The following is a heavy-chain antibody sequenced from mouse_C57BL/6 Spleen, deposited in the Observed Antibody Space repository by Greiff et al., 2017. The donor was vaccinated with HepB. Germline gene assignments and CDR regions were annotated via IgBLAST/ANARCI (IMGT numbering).Heavy chain of an antibody. CDR1: GYTFTDYY. CDR2: INPNNGGT. V-gene: IGHV1-26*01. D-gene: IGHD3-2*02. Sequence: EVQLQQSGPELVKPGASVKISCKASGYTFTDYYMNWVKQSHGKSLEWIGDINPNNGGTSYNQKFKGKATLTVDKSSSTAYMELRSLTSEDSAVYYCALDSSGYVAAYWGQGTLVTVSA. CDR3: ALDSSGYVAAY. J-gene: IGHJ3*01.